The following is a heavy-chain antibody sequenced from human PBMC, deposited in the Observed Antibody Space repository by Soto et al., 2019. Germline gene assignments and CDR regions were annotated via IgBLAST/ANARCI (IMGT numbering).Heavy chain of an antibody. CDR2: ITGSGAGT. CDR3: ARDAGPFNY. V-gene: IGHV3-23*01. CDR1: GFTFITYG. Sequence: EVQLLESGGGLVQPGGSLRLSCAASGFTFITYGMTWVRQAPGKGLEYVSSITGSGAGTYYAESVKGRFTISRDNSTNTLYLQMNSLRAEDTAIYYCARDAGPFNYWGQGTLVTVSS. J-gene: IGHJ4*02.